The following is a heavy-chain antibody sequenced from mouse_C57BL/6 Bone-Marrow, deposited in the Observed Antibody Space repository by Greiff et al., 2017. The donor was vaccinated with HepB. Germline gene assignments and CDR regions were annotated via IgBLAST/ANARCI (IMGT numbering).Heavy chain of an antibody. Sequence: VHLQQPGAELVKPGASVKTSCKASGYTFTSYWITWVKQRPGQGLEWIGDIYPGSGSTNYNEKFKSKATLTVDTSSSTAYMQLSSLTSEDSAVYYCARVDITTVVAPMDYWGQGTSVTVSS. V-gene: IGHV1-55*01. J-gene: IGHJ4*01. CDR2: IYPGSGST. CDR3: ARVDITTVVAPMDY. D-gene: IGHD1-1*01. CDR1: GYTFTSYW.